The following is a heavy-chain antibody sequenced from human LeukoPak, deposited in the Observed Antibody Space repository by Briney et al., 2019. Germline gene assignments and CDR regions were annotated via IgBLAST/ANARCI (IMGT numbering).Heavy chain of an antibody. Sequence: GGSLRLSCAASGFTFSSYGMHWVRQAPGKGLEWVAFIRYDGSNKYYADSVKGRFTISRYNSKNTLYLQMNSLRAEDTAVYYCATLGGVTIIVVVEVYWGQGTLVTVSS. CDR3: ATLGGVTIIVVVEVY. D-gene: IGHD3-22*01. V-gene: IGHV3-30*02. CDR1: GFTFSSYG. J-gene: IGHJ4*02. CDR2: IRYDGSNK.